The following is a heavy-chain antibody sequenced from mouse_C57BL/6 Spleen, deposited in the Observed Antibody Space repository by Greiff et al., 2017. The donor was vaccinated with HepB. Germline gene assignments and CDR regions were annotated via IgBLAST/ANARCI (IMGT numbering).Heavy chain of an antibody. D-gene: IGHD1-1*01. CDR3: ARADDYVSRVWYFDV. CDR2: ISYDGSN. Sequence: EVQRVESGPGLVKPSQSLSLTCSVTGYSITSGYYWNWIRQFPGNKLEWMGYISYDGSNNYNPSLKNRISITRDTSKNQFFLKLNSVTTEDTATYYCARADDYVSRVWYFDVWGTGTTVTVSS. J-gene: IGHJ1*03. CDR1: GYSITSGYY. V-gene: IGHV3-6*01.